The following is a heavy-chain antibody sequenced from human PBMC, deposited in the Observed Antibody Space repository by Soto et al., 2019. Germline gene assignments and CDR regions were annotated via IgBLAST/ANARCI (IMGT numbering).Heavy chain of an antibody. J-gene: IGHJ5*02. Sequence: LRLSCEASGFIFSTTDMSWVRQAPGKGLEWVSTIYGDGRTTYYADSVRGRFSISRDNSKNMVYLQMDSLRVDDTAIYYCVKNSGWFNPWGQGSLVTVSS. CDR2: IYGDGRTT. D-gene: IGHD3-10*01. CDR1: GFIFSTTD. CDR3: VKNSGWFNP. V-gene: IGHV3-23*01.